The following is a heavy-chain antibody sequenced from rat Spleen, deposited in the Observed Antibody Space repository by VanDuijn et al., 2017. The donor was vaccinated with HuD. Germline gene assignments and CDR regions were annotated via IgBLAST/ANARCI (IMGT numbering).Heavy chain of an antibody. J-gene: IGHJ3*01. CDR1: GFIFSDYG. CDR2: INYEGVKT. V-gene: IGHV5-17*01. D-gene: IGHD1-6*01. CDR3: ARQATTDYYYLAY. Sequence: EVQLVESGGGLIQPGRSLKLSCVASGFIFSDYGMAWVRQAPKKGLEWVATINYEGVKTYYRDSVKGRFTISRDNAKSTLFLQMDSLRSEDTATYYCARQATTDYYYLAYWGQGTLVTVSS.